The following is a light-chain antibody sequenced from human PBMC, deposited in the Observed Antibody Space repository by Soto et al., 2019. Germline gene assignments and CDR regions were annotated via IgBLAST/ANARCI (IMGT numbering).Light chain of an antibody. CDR1: SSDVGGYNY. J-gene: IGLJ2*01. Sequence: QSALTQPASVSGSPGQSITISCTGTSSDVGGYNYVSWYQQHPGKAPKLVIYDVSNRPSGVSNRFSGSKSGNTASLTISGLQAEDEADYYCRSYTSSSTLEVVFGGGTKLTVL. V-gene: IGLV2-14*01. CDR3: RSYTSSSTLEVV. CDR2: DVS.